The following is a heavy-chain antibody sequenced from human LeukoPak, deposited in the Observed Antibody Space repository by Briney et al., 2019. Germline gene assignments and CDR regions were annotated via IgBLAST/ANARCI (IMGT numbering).Heavy chain of an antibody. V-gene: IGHV3-66*01. CDR1: GFTVSSNY. D-gene: IGHD6-19*01. J-gene: IGHJ4*02. Sequence: PGGSLRLSCAASGFTVSSNYMTWVRQTPGKGLEWVSLLYSGGNTYCAGSVKDRFIISRDNSKNTLYLQMNTLRAEDTAVYYCARGAYSSGWLFDYWGQGTLVTVSS. CDR2: LYSGGNT. CDR3: ARGAYSSGWLFDY.